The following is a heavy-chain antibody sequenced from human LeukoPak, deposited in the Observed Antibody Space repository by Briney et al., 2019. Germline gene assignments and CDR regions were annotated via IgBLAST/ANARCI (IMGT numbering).Heavy chain of an antibody. D-gene: IGHD2-15*01. CDR1: GFTFSSYA. V-gene: IGHV3-23*01. CDR2: ISGSGGST. CDR3: AKGDAVVAALLTFDY. Sequence: GGSLRLSCAASGFTFSSYAMSWVRQAPGKGLEWVSAISGSGGSTYYADSVKGRFTISRDNSKNTLYLRMNSLRAEDTAVYYCAKGDAVVAALLTFDYWGQGTLVTVSS. J-gene: IGHJ4*02.